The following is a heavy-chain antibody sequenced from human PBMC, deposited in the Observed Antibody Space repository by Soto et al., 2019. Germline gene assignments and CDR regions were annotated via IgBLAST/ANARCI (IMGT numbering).Heavy chain of an antibody. CDR2: ISGSGGST. CDR3: AKENTYYYGSGSYYNPSPLDY. D-gene: IGHD3-10*01. J-gene: IGHJ4*02. Sequence: GGSLRLSCAASGFTFSSYAMSWVRQAPGKGLEWVSAISGSGGSTYYADSVKGRFTISRDNSKNTLYLQMNSLRAEDTAVYYCAKENTYYYGSGSYYNPSPLDYWGQGTLVTVSS. CDR1: GFTFSSYA. V-gene: IGHV3-23*01.